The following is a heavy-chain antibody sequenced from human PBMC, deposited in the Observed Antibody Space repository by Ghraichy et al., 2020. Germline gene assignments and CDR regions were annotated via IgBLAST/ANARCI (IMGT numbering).Heavy chain of an antibody. D-gene: IGHD5-18*01. CDR1: GGSFSGYY. Sequence: SETLSLTCAVYGGSFSGYYWSWIRQPPGKGLEWIGEINHSGSTNYNPSLKSRVTISVDTSKNQFSLKLSSVTAADTAVYYCAREGIQLWSYNWFDPWGQGTLVTVSS. J-gene: IGHJ5*02. CDR2: INHSGST. V-gene: IGHV4-34*01. CDR3: AREGIQLWSYNWFDP.